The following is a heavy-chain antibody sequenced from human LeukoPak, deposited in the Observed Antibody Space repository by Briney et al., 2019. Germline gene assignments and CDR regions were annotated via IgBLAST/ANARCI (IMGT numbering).Heavy chain of an antibody. Sequence: GGSLRLSCVASGFTFGGYTINWVRLAPGKGLEWVSSISSSLNMYFAESVKGRFTISRDSARNSVSLQLNSLRVEDTAVYYCARDRYGDGFAHFDYWGQGALVTVSS. V-gene: IGHV3-21*01. D-gene: IGHD5-24*01. CDR2: ISSSLNM. CDR3: ARDRYGDGFAHFDY. CDR1: GFTFGGYT. J-gene: IGHJ4*02.